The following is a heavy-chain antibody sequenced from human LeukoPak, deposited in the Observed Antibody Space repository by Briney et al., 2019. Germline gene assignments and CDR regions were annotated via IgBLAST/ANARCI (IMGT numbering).Heavy chain of an antibody. CDR2: ISTSSSYT. D-gene: IGHD2-15*01. V-gene: IGHV3-21*05. CDR3: ARTFAAAHIDY. CDR1: GFTFSSYW. J-gene: IGHJ4*02. Sequence: GGSLRLSCAASGFTFSSYWMDWVRQAPGKGLEWVSDISTSSSYTNYADSVKGRFTISRDNARNSLYLEMNSLRAEDTAVYYCARTFAAAHIDYWGQGTLVTVSS.